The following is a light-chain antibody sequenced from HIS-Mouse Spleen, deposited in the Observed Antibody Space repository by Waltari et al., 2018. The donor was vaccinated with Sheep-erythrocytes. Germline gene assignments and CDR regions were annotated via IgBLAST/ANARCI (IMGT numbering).Light chain of an antibody. CDR1: SSDVGSYNL. V-gene: IGLV2-23*01. J-gene: IGLJ3*02. Sequence: LTQPPSVSVSPGQTASITCSGTSSDVGSYNLVSWYQQHPGKAPKLMIYEGSKRPSGVSNRFSGSKSGNTASLTSSGLQAEDEADYYCCSYAGSSTPWVFGGGTKLTVL. CDR3: CSYAGSSTPWV. CDR2: EGS.